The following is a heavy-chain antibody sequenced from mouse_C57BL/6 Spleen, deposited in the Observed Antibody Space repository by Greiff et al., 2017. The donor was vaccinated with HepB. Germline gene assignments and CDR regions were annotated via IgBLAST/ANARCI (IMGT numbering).Heavy chain of an antibody. CDR2: ISYSGST. CDR1: GYSITSGYG. J-gene: IGHJ2*01. V-gene: IGHV3-2*02. CDR3: ARTSRIKY. Sequence: EVQLQQSGPGLVKPSPSLSLTCTVPGYSITSGYGWNWIRQFPGNKLEWMGYISYSGSTNYNPSLKSRISITRDTSKNQFFLQLNSVTTEDTATYYCARTSRIKYWGQGTTLTVSS. D-gene: IGHD3-3*01.